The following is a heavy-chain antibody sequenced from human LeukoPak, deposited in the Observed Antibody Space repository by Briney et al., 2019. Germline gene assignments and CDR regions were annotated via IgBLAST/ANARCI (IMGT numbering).Heavy chain of an antibody. V-gene: IGHV3-21*01. CDR3: ARGDTGAPNFDY. D-gene: IGHD1-14*01. Sequence: GGSLRLSCAASGFPFSSYSMNWVRQAPGKGLEWVSFISSGGGHIFYADSVKGRFTISRDNAKNSLHLQMDSLRAEDTAVYYCARGDTGAPNFDYWGQGTLVTVSA. CDR1: GFPFSSYS. CDR2: ISSGGGHI. J-gene: IGHJ4*02.